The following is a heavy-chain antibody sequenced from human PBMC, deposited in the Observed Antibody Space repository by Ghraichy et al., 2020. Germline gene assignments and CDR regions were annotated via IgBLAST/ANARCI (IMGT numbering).Heavy chain of an antibody. D-gene: IGHD4-17*01. J-gene: IGHJ4*02. CDR1: GFTFSSYA. CDR2: ISGSGGST. CDR3: AKDPGPSTVTRYFDY. Sequence: GGSLRLSCAASGFTFSSYAMSWVRQAPGKGLEWVSAISGSGGSTYYADSVKGRFTISRDNSKNTLYLQMNSLRAEDTAVYYCAKDPGPSTVTRYFDYWGQGTLVTVSS. V-gene: IGHV3-23*01.